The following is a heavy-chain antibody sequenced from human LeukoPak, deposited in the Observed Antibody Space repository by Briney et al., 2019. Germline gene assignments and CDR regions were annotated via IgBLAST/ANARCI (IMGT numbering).Heavy chain of an antibody. J-gene: IGHJ5*02. V-gene: IGHV4-59*08. CDR2: IYYSGST. CDR3: ARSFRYSGYDYYFDP. CDR1: GGSISSYC. D-gene: IGHD5-12*01. Sequence: SQTLSLTCTVSGGSISSYCWSWIRQHPGKGLQWIGFIYYSGSTNHNPSLKSRVTTSVDTSKNQLSLKLSSVTAADTAVYYCARSFRYSGYDYYFDPWGQGTLVTVSS.